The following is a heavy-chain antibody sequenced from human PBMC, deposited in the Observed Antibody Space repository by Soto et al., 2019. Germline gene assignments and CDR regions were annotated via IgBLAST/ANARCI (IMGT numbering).Heavy chain of an antibody. CDR2: IYYSGST. D-gene: IGHD3-10*01. V-gene: IGHV4-59*01. J-gene: IGHJ5*02. CDR1: GGSISSYY. Sequence: QVQLQESGPGLVKPSETLSLTCTVSGGSISSYYWSWNRQPPGKGLEWLGYIYYSGSTNYNPSLTTRVTISMDTSKNQFSLKLSSVTAADTAVYYCATYGSGSSVWFDPWGQGTLVTVSS. CDR3: ATYGSGSSVWFDP.